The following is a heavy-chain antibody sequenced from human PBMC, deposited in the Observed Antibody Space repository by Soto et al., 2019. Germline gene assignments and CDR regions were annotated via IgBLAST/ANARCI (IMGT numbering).Heavy chain of an antibody. V-gene: IGHV4-59*08. J-gene: IGHJ4*02. D-gene: IGHD3-10*01. CDR2: IYYSGST. CDR1: GGSISGYY. CDR3: ARGITMVRGVIISIDDYFDY. Sequence: SETLSLTCTVSGGSISGYYWSWIRQPPGKGLEWIGSIYYSGSTNYNPSLKSRVTISVDTSKNQFSLKLSSVTAADTAVYYCARGITMVRGVIISIDDYFDYWGQGTLVTVSS.